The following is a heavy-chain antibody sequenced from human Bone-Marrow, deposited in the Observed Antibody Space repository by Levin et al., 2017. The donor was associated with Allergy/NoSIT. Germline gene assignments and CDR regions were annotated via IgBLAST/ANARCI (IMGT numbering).Heavy chain of an antibody. V-gene: IGHV4-34*01. J-gene: IGHJ4*02. CDR3: ATYDIVAFNFDY. CDR2: VNHGGST. Sequence: PSETLSLTCAVYGGSLSKYYWSWIRQPPGKGLEWIGEVNHGGSTNYNPSLKSRVTISLDTSKNHFSLKLNSVTAADTAVYYCATYDIVAFNFDYWGQGTLVTVSS. CDR1: GGSLSKYY. D-gene: IGHD5-12*01.